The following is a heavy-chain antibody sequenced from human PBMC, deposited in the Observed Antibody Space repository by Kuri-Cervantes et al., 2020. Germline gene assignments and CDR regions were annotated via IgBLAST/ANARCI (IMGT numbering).Heavy chain of an antibody. CDR2: IYYSGST. D-gene: IGHD6-6*01. Sequence: SETLSLTCTVSGGSISSSSYYWGWIRQPPGKGLEWIGSIYYSGSTYYNPSLKSRVTISVDTSKNQFSLKLSSVTAADTAVYYCARDQGSSTLWYYYGMDVWGQGTTVTVSS. CDR1: GGSISSSSYY. CDR3: ARDQGSSTLWYYYGMDV. V-gene: IGHV4-39*02. J-gene: IGHJ6*02.